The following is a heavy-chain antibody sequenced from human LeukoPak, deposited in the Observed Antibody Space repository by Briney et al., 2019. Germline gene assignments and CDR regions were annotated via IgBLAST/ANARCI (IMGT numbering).Heavy chain of an antibody. Sequence: SETLSLTCTVSGGSISSYYWSRIRQPPGKGLEWIGYIYYSGSTNYNPSLKSRVSISVDTSKNQFSLKLSSVTAADTAVYYCARVVDRSLTVWGQGTLVTVSS. J-gene: IGHJ4*02. V-gene: IGHV4-59*01. D-gene: IGHD3-9*01. CDR1: GGSISSYY. CDR3: ARVVDRSLTV. CDR2: IYYSGST.